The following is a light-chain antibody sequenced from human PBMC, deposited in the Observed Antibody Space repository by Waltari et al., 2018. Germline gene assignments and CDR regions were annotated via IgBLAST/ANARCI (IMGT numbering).Light chain of an antibody. V-gene: IGLV2-14*03. J-gene: IGLJ2*01. CDR3: NSYTRSSTAVV. CDR2: DVS. Sequence: QSALTQPASVSGSPGQSITISCTGTSSDVGGYNYVSWYQQHPGKAPKLLIYDVSNRPSGVSNRFSGSKSGNTASLTISGLQAGDEADYYCNSYTRSSTAVVFGGGTKLTVL. CDR1: SSDVGGYNY.